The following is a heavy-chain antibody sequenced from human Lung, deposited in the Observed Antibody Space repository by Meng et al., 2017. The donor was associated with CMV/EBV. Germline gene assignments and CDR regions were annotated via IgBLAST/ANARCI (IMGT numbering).Heavy chain of an antibody. V-gene: IGHV4-34*01. CDR2: IDHSGST. J-gene: IGHJ4*02. D-gene: IGHD2-2*02. CDR1: GGSFSGYY. CDR3: ARGGGYCSGTSCYNDY. Sequence: SETLSLXXAVYGGSFSGYYWTWIRQPPRKGLEWIGEIDHSGSTNYNPSLKSRVTISVDTSKSQFSLRLSSVTAADTAIYYCARGGGYCSGTSCYNDYWGQGXLVTVSS.